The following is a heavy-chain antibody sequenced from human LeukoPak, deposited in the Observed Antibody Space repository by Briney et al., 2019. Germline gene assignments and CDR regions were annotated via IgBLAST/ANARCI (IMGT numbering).Heavy chain of an antibody. Sequence: PGGSLRLSWAASGFIFNTYAVSWVRQAPGKGLEWVSTIRGSGESTHYADSVQGRFTISRDNSLYTVYLQMDSLRGDYTAVYYCAKDRISYTTSPGELSHWGQGTLVIVSS. J-gene: IGHJ4*02. V-gene: IGHV3-23*01. CDR1: GFIFNTYA. CDR2: IRGSGEST. CDR3: AKDRISYTTSPGELSH. D-gene: IGHD3-10*01.